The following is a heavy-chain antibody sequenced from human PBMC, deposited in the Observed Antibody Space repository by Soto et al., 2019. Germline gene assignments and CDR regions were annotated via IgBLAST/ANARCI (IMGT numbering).Heavy chain of an antibody. Sequence: QVQLVESGGGVVQPGRSLRLSCAASGFTFSSYGMHWVRQAPGKGLEWVAVISYDGSNKYYADSVKGRFTISRDNSKNTLYLQMNSLRAQDTAVYNCAPWFGAFDYCGQVTLVTVSS. D-gene: IGHD3-10*01. J-gene: IGHJ4*02. CDR3: APWFGAFDY. CDR2: ISYDGSNK. V-gene: IGHV3-30*03. CDR1: GFTFSSYG.